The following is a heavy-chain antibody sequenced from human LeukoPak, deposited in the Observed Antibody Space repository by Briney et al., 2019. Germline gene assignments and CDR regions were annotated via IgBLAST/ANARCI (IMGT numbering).Heavy chain of an antibody. CDR2: INHSGST. J-gene: IGHJ4*02. CDR1: GGSFSGYY. CDR3: ARRRIITMVRGVIILGYFDY. Sequence: SETLSLTCAVYGGSFSGYYWSWIRQPPGKGLEWIGEINHSGSTNYNASLKSRVTISVDTSKNQFSLKLSSVTAADTAVYYCARRRIITMVRGVIILGYFDYWGQGTLVTVSS. V-gene: IGHV4-34*01. D-gene: IGHD3-10*01.